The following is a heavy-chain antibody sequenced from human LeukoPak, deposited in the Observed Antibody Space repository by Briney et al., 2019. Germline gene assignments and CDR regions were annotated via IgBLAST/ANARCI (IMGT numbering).Heavy chain of an antibody. J-gene: IGHJ3*02. D-gene: IGHD6-13*01. Sequence: ASVKVSCKASGYTFTGYYMHWVRQAPGQGLEWMGWINPNSGGTNYAQKFQGRVTMTRDTSISTAYMELSRLRSDDTAVYYCARLIAAAEGDDAFDIWGQGTMVTVSS. CDR2: INPNSGGT. CDR3: ARLIAAAEGDDAFDI. CDR1: GYTFTGYY. V-gene: IGHV1-2*02.